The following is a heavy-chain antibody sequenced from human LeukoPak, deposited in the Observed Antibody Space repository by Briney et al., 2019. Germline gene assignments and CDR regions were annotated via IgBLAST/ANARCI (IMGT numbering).Heavy chain of an antibody. D-gene: IGHD1-26*01. Sequence: TETLSLICTVSGDSMGNDYWSWIRQSAGKGLEWIGRISTSGNTDYNPSLRSRVTMSMDTSRNQFSLTLTSMTAADTAVYYCARNELRSYGLVHYWGQGTLVTVSS. V-gene: IGHV4-4*07. CDR2: ISTSGNT. CDR1: GDSMGNDY. CDR3: ARNELRSYGLVHY. J-gene: IGHJ4*02.